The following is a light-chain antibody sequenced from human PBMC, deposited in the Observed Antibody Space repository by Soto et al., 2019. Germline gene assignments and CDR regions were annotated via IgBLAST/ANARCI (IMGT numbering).Light chain of an antibody. CDR1: QSVSSIY. Sequence: EIVLTQSPGTLSWSPGERATLSCRASQSVSSIYLAWYQQKPGQAPRLLIYGASSRATGIPDRFSGSGSGTDFTLTISSLEPEDFAVYYCQQYGNSPRTFGQGTKVDIK. CDR3: QQYGNSPRT. CDR2: GAS. V-gene: IGKV3-20*01. J-gene: IGKJ1*01.